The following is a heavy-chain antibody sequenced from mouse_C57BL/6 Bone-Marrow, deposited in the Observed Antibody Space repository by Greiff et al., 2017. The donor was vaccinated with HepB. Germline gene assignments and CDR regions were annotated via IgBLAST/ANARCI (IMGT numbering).Heavy chain of an antibody. CDR2: ISNDGST. D-gene: IGHD1-1*01. Sequence: ESGPGLVKPSQSLSLTCSVTGYSFTSGYYWYWIRQFPGNKLEWMGYISNDGSTNYNPSLKNRISLTRDTSNNQFFLKLNSVTTEDTATYYCASGRVYYGRREFAYWGQGTLVTVSA. J-gene: IGHJ3*01. CDR3: ASGRVYYGRREFAY. CDR1: GYSFTSGYY. V-gene: IGHV3-6*01.